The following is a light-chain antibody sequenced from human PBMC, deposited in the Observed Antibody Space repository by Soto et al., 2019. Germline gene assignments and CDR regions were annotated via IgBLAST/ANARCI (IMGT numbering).Light chain of an antibody. J-gene: IGKJ4*01. V-gene: IGKV3D-15*01. CDR2: GIS. CDR1: QSVNSN. Sequence: EIVMTQSPATLSVSPGERATLSCRASQSVNSNYLAWYQQKPGQAPRLLIYGISKRATDIPDRFSGSGSGTEFTLTISSLQSEDFATYYCQQYNNWPVTFGGGAKVDIK. CDR3: QQYNNWPVT.